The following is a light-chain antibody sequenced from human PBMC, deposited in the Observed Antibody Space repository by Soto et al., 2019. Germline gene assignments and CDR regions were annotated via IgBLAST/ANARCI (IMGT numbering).Light chain of an antibody. CDR3: QQRKNWLLS. Sequence: EVVLTQSPATLSLSPGESATLSCRASQSVRSYLAWYQQKPGQAPRLLIYGASNRATGIPARFSGSGSGTDFTLTNSSLEPEDFAVYYCQQRKNWLLSFGGGTKV. CDR2: GAS. CDR1: QSVRSY. V-gene: IGKV3-11*01. J-gene: IGKJ4*01.